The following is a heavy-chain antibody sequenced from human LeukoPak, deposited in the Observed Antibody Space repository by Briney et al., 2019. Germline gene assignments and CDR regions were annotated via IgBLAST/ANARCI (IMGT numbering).Heavy chain of an antibody. J-gene: IGHJ4*02. V-gene: IGHV4-39*01. CDR3: ARQGNCSSTSCYESEYYFDY. D-gene: IGHD2-2*01. Sequence: SETLSLTCTVSGGSISSSSYYWGWIRQPPGKGLEGIGSIYYSGSTYYNPSLKSRVTISVDTSKNHFSLKLTSVTAADTAVYYCARQGNCSSTSCYESEYYFDYWGQGTLVTVSS. CDR1: GGSISSSSYY. CDR2: IYYSGST.